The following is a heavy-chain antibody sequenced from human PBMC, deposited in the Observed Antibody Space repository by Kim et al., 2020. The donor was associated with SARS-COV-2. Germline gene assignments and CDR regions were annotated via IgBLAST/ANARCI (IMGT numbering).Heavy chain of an antibody. D-gene: IGHD3-22*01. CDR3: AKSSAFYTYYFDY. J-gene: IGHJ4*02. Sequence: YHADSGKGRFTISRDNSKNTLFLQRNSLRAEDTAIYYCAKSSAFYTYYFDYWGQGTVVTVSS. V-gene: IGHV3-23*01.